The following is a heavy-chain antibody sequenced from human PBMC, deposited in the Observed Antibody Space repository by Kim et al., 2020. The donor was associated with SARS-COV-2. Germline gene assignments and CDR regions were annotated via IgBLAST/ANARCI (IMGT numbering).Heavy chain of an antibody. CDR3: AIDTPLPLWFGESKSLAFDI. Sequence: RVTISRDNSKNTLYLQMNSLRAEDTAVYYCAIDTPLPLWFGESKSLAFDIWGQGTMVTVSS. V-gene: IGHV3-23*01. D-gene: IGHD3-10*01. J-gene: IGHJ3*02.